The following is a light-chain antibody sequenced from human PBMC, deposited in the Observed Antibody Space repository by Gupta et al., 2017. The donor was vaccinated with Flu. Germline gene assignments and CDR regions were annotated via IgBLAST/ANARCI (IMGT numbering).Light chain of an antibody. CDR2: AAS. J-gene: IGKJ2*03. CDR3: QQSDNTPYS. CDR1: QSISSY. Sequence: DIQMTQSPSSLSTSVGDRVTITCRASQSISSYINWYQQKPGKAPKLLINAASSLQSGVPSRFSGSGSGTDFTLTISSLQPEDFATYYCQQSDNTPYSFGQGTTLEIK. V-gene: IGKV1-39*01.